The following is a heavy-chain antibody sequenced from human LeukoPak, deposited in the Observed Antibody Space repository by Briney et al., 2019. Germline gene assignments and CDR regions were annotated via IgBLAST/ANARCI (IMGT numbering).Heavy chain of an antibody. CDR3: ARDFGARGWLDY. Sequence: PGGSLRLSCAASGFTFSNYSMNWARQAPGKVLEWVSYISTSSNTIYYTDSVKGRFTISRDNAQNSLYLQMNSLRAEDTAIYYCARDFGARGWLDYWGQGTLVTVSS. V-gene: IGHV3-48*01. D-gene: IGHD6-19*01. J-gene: IGHJ4*02. CDR2: ISTSSNTI. CDR1: GFTFSNYS.